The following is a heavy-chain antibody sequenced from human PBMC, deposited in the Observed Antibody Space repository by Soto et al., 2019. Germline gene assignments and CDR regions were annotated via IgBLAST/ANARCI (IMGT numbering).Heavy chain of an antibody. CDR1: GFTFTSSA. J-gene: IGHJ6*02. CDR2: IVVGSGNT. CDR3: AASRLRYFDWSPFGMDV. D-gene: IGHD3-9*01. Sequence: QMQLVQSGPEVKKAGTSVKVSCKASGFTFTSSAMQWVRQARGQRLEWIGWIVVGSGNTNYAQKFQERVTITRDMSTSTAYMELSSLRSEDTAVYYCAASRLRYFDWSPFGMDVWGQGTTVTVSS. V-gene: IGHV1-58*02.